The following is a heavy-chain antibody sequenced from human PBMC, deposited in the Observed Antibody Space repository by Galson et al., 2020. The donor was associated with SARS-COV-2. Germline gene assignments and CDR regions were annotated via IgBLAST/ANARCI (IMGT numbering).Heavy chain of an antibody. CDR1: GGSISSYY. Sequence: SETLSLTCTASGGSISSYYWSWIRQPPGKGLEWIGYIYYSGSTNYNPSPKRRVTITVDTSKNQFSLKLSSVTAADTAVYYCARGEHELTGVDYYCGMDVWGQGATVTVSS. CDR2: IYYSGST. V-gene: IGHV4-59*01. J-gene: IGHJ6*01. CDR3: ARGEHELTGVDYYCGMDV. D-gene: IGHD7-27*01.